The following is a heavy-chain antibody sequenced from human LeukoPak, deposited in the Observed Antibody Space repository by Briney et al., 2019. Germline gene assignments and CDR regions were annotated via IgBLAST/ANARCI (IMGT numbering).Heavy chain of an antibody. J-gene: IGHJ5*02. V-gene: IGHV1-2*02. CDR3: ARGWNYGGPFDP. CDR1: GYTFTGYY. D-gene: IGHD1-7*01. CDR2: INPNSGGT. Sequence: EASVKVSCKASGYTFTGYYMHWVRQAPGQGLEWMGWINPNSGGTNYAQKFQGRVTMTRDTSISTAYMELSSLRSEDTAVYYCARGWNYGGPFDPWGQGTLVTVSS.